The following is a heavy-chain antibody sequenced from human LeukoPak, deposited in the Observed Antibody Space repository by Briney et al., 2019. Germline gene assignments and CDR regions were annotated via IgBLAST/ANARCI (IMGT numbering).Heavy chain of an antibody. CDR3: AKPDSLTATFYFDY. D-gene: IGHD1-14*01. V-gene: IGHV3-30*18. CDR2: ISYDGSNK. J-gene: IGHJ4*02. Sequence: PGRSLRLSCAASGFTFSRYGMHWVRQAPGKGLEWEAVISYDGSNKYYADSVKGRFTISRDNSKNTLYLQMNSLRAEDTAVYYCAKPDSLTATFYFDYWGQGTLVTVSS. CDR1: GFTFSRYG.